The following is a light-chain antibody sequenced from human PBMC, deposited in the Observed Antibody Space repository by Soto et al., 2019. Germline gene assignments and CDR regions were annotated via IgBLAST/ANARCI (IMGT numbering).Light chain of an antibody. J-gene: IGLJ2*01. CDR1: SSDVGGYNY. Sequence: QSALTQPASVSGSPGQSITISCTGTSSDVGGYNYVSWYQQHPGKAPKLMIYDVSNRPSGVSNRFSGSKSGNTASLTISGLQAEDEADYYCCSYTSSSTPVVFGGGTKVTDL. V-gene: IGLV2-14*03. CDR2: DVS. CDR3: CSYTSSSTPVV.